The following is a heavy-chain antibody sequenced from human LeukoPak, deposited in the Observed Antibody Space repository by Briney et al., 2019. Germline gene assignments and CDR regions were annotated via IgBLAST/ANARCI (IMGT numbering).Heavy chain of an antibody. CDR2: INPSGGST. CDR3: ARGGIVVVTAKLFDY. Sequence: ASVKVSCKASGYTFTSYYMHWVRQAPGQGLEWMGIINPSGGSTSYAQKFQGRVTMIRDMSTSTVYMELSSLRSEDTAVYYCARGGIVVVTAKLFDYWGQGTLVTVSS. V-gene: IGHV1-46*01. J-gene: IGHJ4*02. D-gene: IGHD2-21*02. CDR1: GYTFTSYY.